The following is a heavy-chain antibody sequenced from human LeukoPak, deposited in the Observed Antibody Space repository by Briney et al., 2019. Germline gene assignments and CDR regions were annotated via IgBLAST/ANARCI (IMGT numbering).Heavy chain of an antibody. CDR3: AKLLYSGTSHDCFLDL. Sequence: GGSQTLVCTADGLNLDSYGMGWGRQGPGEGLSWVGLVWYDETKNYYGESVRGRFTNSRDNPKNTLHLQMSSLRDEDTAIYYCAKLLYSGTSHDCFLDLWGRGNRLTV. V-gene: IGHV3-33*06. CDR1: GLNLDSYG. D-gene: IGHD3/OR15-3a*01. J-gene: IGHJ4*02. CDR2: VWYDETKN.